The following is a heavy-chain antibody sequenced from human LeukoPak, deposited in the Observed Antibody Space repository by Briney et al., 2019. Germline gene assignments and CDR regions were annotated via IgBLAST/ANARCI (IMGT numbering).Heavy chain of an antibody. CDR3: AKDDRWLQFCC. J-gene: IGHJ4*02. CDR2: ISGSGNRA. CDR1: RFTFSTYG. Sequence: GGSLRLSCAASRFTFSTYGMNWVRQTPGKGLEWVSAISGSGNRAYHADSVKGRFTISRDNSKNMLYLQMNSLRAEDTAVYYCAKDDRWLQFCCWGQGTLVTVSA. D-gene: IGHD5-24*01. V-gene: IGHV3-23*01.